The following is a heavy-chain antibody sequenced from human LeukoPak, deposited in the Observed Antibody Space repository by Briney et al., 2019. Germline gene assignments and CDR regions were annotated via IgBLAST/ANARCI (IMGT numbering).Heavy chain of an antibody. J-gene: IGHJ4*02. D-gene: IGHD2-21*02. CDR3: EKDLGGSGDYRPY. V-gene: IGHV3-48*01. Sequence: GGSLRLSCAASEFTFSSYSMNWVRQAPGKGLKWVSYITNSGNSKSYADSVKGRFTISRDNSKNTLYLQMNSLSAEDTAVYYCEKDLGGSGDYRPYWGQGSVVTVSS. CDR1: EFTFSSYS. CDR2: ITNSGNSK.